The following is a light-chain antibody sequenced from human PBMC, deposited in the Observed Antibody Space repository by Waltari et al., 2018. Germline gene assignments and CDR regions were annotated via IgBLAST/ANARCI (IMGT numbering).Light chain of an antibody. CDR1: QSVTSY. CDR3: QQRSNWPPRMYT. Sequence: EIVLTPSPATLSLSPGERATLSCRASQSVTSYLAWYQQKPGQAPRLLISDASNTTTSIPARFSGGVSGTDFTHTISSLEPEDFAVYYCQQRSNWPPRMYTFGQGTKLEI. J-gene: IGKJ2*01. V-gene: IGKV3-11*01. CDR2: DAS.